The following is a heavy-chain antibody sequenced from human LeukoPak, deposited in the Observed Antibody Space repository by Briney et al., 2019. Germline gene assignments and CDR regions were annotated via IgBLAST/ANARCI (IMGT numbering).Heavy chain of an antibody. D-gene: IGHD2-21*02. V-gene: IGHV4-39*01. CDR3: ARSPAYCGGDCPTGGAFDI. CDR2: IYYSGST. Sequence: SETLSLTCTVSGGSISSSSHYWGWIRQPPGKGLEWIGTIYYSGSTYYNPSLKSRVTISVDTSKNQFSLKLSSVTAAEKAVYYCARSPAYCGGDCPTGGAFDIWGQGTMVTVSS. CDR1: GGSISSSSHY. J-gene: IGHJ3*02.